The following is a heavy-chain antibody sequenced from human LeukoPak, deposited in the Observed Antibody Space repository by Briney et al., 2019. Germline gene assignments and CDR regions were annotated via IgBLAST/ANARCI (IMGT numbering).Heavy chain of an antibody. Sequence: SVKVSCKASGGTFSSYAICWVRQVPGQGLEWMGGIIPIFGTANYAQKFQGRVTITADESTSTAYMELSSLRSEDTAVYYCARGGAAQYNWFDPWGQGTLVTVSS. CDR2: IIPIFGTA. V-gene: IGHV1-69*13. D-gene: IGHD6-13*01. CDR1: GGTFSSYA. J-gene: IGHJ5*02. CDR3: ARGGAAQYNWFDP.